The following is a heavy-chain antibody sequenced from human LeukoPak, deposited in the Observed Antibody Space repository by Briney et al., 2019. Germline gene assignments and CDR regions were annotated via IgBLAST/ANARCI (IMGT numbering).Heavy chain of an antibody. CDR2: IYSGGST. CDR3: VREIAARLDY. D-gene: IGHD6-6*01. Sequence: PGGSLRLSCAASGFTVSSNYMSWVRQAPGKGLEWVSVIYSGGSTYYADSVKGRFTISRDNSKNTLYLQMNSLRAEDTAVYYCVREIAARLDYWGQGTLVTVSS. CDR1: GFTVSSNY. J-gene: IGHJ4*02. V-gene: IGHV3-66*02.